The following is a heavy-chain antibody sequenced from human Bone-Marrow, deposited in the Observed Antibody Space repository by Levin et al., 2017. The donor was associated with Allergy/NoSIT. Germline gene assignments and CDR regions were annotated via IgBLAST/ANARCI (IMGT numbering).Heavy chain of an antibody. CDR3: ARVIGYDSSGYYVGDYYYGMDV. J-gene: IGHJ6*02. Sequence: PGESLKISCAASGFTFSSYSMNWVRQAPGKGLEWVSSISSSSSYIYYADSVKGRFTISRDNAKNSLYLQMNSLRAEDTAVYYCARVIGYDSSGYYVGDYYYGMDVWGQGTTVTVSS. D-gene: IGHD3-22*01. CDR1: GFTFSSYS. V-gene: IGHV3-21*01. CDR2: ISSSSSYI.